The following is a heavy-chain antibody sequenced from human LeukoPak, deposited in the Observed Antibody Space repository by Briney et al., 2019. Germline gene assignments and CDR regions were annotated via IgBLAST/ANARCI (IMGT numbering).Heavy chain of an antibody. Sequence: ASVKVSCKASGYTFTSYAMHWVRQAPGQRLEWMGWINAGNGNTKYSPEFQGRVTMTRDTSASTVYMELSSLRSEDMAVYYCARDRTGQQLISRKDYYYMDVWGKGTTVTISS. D-gene: IGHD4-11*01. CDR2: INAGNGNT. J-gene: IGHJ6*03. V-gene: IGHV1-3*03. CDR3: ARDRTGQQLISRKDYYYMDV. CDR1: GYTFTSYA.